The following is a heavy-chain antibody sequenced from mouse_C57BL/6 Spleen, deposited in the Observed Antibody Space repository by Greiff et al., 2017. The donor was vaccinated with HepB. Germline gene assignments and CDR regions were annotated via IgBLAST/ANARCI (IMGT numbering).Heavy chain of an antibody. CDR1: GFTFSSYA. J-gene: IGHJ4*01. CDR2: ISDGGSYT. CDR3: ARGGLTGYYAMDY. D-gene: IGHD4-1*01. Sequence: EVNVVESGGGLVKPGGSLKLSCAASGFTFSSYAMSWVRQTPEKRLEWVATISDGGSYTYYPDNVKGRFTISRDNAKNNLYLQMSHLKSEDTAMYYCARGGLTGYYAMDYWGQGTSVTVSS. V-gene: IGHV5-4*03.